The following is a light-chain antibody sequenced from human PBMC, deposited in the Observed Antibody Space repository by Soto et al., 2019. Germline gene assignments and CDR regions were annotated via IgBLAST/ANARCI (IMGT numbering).Light chain of an antibody. CDR3: CSYAGTYSWV. CDR1: SSDVGAYNY. Sequence: QSALTQPRSVSGSPVQSVTISCTGSSSDVGAYNYVSWYQHHPGKAPKVMIFDVSERPSGVPDRFSGSKSGNTASLTISGLQAEDEGDYYCCSYAGTYSWVFGGGTTLTVL. J-gene: IGLJ3*02. CDR2: DVS. V-gene: IGLV2-11*01.